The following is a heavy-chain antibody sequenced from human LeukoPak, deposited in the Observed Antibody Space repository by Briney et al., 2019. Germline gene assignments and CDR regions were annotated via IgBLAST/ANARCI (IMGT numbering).Heavy chain of an antibody. CDR3: ARGEAVAGTDH. CDR1: GFTFSRYW. J-gene: IGHJ4*02. CDR2: INSDGYSF. D-gene: IGHD6-19*01. V-gene: IGHV3-74*01. Sequence: GGSLRLSCAASGFTFSRYWMHWVRQAPGKGLEWLARINSDGYSFSYADSVKGRFTISRDNAKNTLYLQMNSLGVEDTAMYFCARGEAVAGTDHWGQGVLVTVS.